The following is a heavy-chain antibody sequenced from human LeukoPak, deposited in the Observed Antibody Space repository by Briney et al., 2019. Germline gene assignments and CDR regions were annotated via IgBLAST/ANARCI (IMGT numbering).Heavy chain of an antibody. J-gene: IGHJ5*02. CDR3: ARDLGTTNWFDP. CDR2: INTDGSTT. Sequence: PGGSLRLSCAASGFTFRSYWMHCVRQAPGKGLVWVSHINTDGSTTTYADSVKGRFTFSRDNTKNTLYLQMNSLRDEDTSVYYCARDLGTTNWFDPWGQGTLVTVSS. D-gene: IGHD1-26*01. V-gene: IGHV3-74*01. CDR1: GFTFRSYW.